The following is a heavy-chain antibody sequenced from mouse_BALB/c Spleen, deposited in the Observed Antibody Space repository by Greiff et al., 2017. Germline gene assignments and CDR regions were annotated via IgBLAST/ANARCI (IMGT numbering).Heavy chain of an antibody. Sequence: EVKLVESGGGLVQPGGSLRLSCATSGFTFTDYYMSWVRQPPGKALEWLGFIRNKANGYTTEYSASVKGRFTISRDNSQSILYLQMNTLRAEDSATYYCARDGGPYWGQGTSVTVSS. CDR2: IRNKANGYTT. CDR1: GFTFTDYY. CDR3: ARDGGPY. J-gene: IGHJ4*01. D-gene: IGHD3-3*01. V-gene: IGHV7-3*02.